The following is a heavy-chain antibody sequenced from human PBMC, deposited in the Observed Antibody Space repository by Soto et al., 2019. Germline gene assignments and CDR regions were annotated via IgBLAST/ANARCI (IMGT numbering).Heavy chain of an antibody. D-gene: IGHD4-17*01. V-gene: IGHV1-2*02. Sequence: ASVKVSCKASGYTFTGYYMHWVRQAPGQGLEWMGWINPNSGGTNYAQKLQGRVTMTRDTSISTAYMELSRLRSDDTAVYYCARDEATVTTYDPRFSRPQGFDPWGQGTLVTVSS. J-gene: IGHJ5*02. CDR1: GYTFTGYY. CDR2: INPNSGGT. CDR3: ARDEATVTTYDPRFSRPQGFDP.